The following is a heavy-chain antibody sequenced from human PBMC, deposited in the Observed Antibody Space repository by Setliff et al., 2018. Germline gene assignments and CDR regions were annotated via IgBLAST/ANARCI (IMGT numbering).Heavy chain of an antibody. D-gene: IGHD2-2*01. J-gene: IGHJ4*02. CDR1: GYTFTSYG. V-gene: IGHV1-18*01. CDR2: ISAYNGDT. CDR3: ARGYCSSTSCYPFDY. Sequence: ASVKVSCKASGYTFTSYGISWVRQAPGQGLEWMGWISAYNGDTNYAQKLQGRVTMTTDTSTSTAYMELRSLRSDDTAVYYCARGYCSSTSCYPFDYWGQGTRVTSPQ.